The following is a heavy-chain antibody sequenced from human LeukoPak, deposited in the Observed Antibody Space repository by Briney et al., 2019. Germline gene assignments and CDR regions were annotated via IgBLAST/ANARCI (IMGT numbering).Heavy chain of an antibody. CDR1: GFTFSRYW. V-gene: IGHV3-74*01. J-gene: IGHJ4*02. Sequence: PGGSLRLSCAVSGFTFSRYWMHWVRQAPGKGLVWVSRIKADGCETNYADSVKGRFTVSRDNAKNTLYLQLNSLRVEDTAVYYCARDGDGWNFDYWGQGTLVTVSS. CDR3: ARDGDGWNFDY. CDR2: IKADGCET. D-gene: IGHD5-24*01.